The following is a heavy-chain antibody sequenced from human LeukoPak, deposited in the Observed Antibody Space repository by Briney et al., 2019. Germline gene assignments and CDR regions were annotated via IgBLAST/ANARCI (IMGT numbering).Heavy chain of an antibody. D-gene: IGHD3-22*01. CDR1: GGSISSGDYY. J-gene: IGHJ4*02. CDR2: IYYSGST. V-gene: IGHV4-30-4*01. CDR3: ARSRGSGYYSLPGY. Sequence: PQTLSLTCTVSGGSISSGDYYWSWIRQPPGKGLEWIGYIYYSGSTYYNPSLKSRVSISVDMSKNQFSLKLSSVTAADTGVYYCARSRGSGYYSLPGYWGQGTLVTVSS.